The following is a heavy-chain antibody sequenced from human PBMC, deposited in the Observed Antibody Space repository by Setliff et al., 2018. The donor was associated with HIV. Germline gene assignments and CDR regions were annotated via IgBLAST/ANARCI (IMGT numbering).Heavy chain of an antibody. CDR3: ARRLGATVFYYFDY. D-gene: IGHD3-16*01. V-gene: IGHV4-38-2*01. CDR2: IHDSGRT. CDR1: GYSLTSGYY. Sequence: PSETLSLTCGVSGYSLTSGYYWGWIRQPPGKGLEWIGSIHDSGRTYYNPSLKRRVTISVDTSENQFSLKLSSVTAADTAVYYCARRLGATVFYYFDYWGQGTLVTVSS. J-gene: IGHJ4*02.